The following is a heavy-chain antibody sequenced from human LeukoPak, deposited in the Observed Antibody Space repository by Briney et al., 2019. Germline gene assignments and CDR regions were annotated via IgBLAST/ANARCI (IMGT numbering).Heavy chain of an antibody. J-gene: IGHJ3*02. Sequence: SETLSLTCTVSGGSISSSSYYWGWIRQPPGKGLEWIGSIYYSGSTYYNPSLKSRVTISVDTSKNQFSLKLSSVTAADTAVYYCAREGRRLIAAARPLGAFDIWGQGTMVTVSS. CDR2: IYYSGST. CDR1: GGSISSSSYY. D-gene: IGHD6-13*01. V-gene: IGHV4-39*07. CDR3: AREGRRLIAAARPLGAFDI.